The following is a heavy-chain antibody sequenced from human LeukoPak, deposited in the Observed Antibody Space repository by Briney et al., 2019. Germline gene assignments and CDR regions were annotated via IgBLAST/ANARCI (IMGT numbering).Heavy chain of an antibody. J-gene: IGHJ4*02. CDR2: ISYDGSNK. CDR1: GFTFSSYA. V-gene: IGHV3-30-3*01. D-gene: IGHD2-21*02. CDR3: ARAPGYCDGDCYDSYYFDY. Sequence: PGGSLRLSCAASGFTFSSYAMHWVRQAPGKGLEWVAVISYDGSNKYYADSVKGRFTISRDNSKNTLYLQMNSLRAEDTAVYYCARAPGYCDGDCYDSYYFDYWGQGTLVTVSS.